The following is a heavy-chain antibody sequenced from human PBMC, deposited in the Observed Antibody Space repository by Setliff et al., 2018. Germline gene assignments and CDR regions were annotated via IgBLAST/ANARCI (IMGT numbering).Heavy chain of an antibody. D-gene: IGHD6-19*01. J-gene: IGHJ4*02. Sequence: GASVKVSCKASGYTFTGYYMHWVRQAPGQGLEWMGWINPNSGGTNYAQKFQGWVTMTRDTSISTAYMELSRLRSDDTAVYYCARFRDDSSGWYGTHYFDYWGQGTLVTVSS. CDR2: INPNSGGT. CDR3: ARFRDDSSGWYGTHYFDY. V-gene: IGHV1-2*04. CDR1: GYTFTGYY.